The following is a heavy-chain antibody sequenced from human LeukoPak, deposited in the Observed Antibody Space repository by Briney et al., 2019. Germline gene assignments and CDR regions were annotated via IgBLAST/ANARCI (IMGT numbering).Heavy chain of an antibody. CDR1: GFIFSSYW. V-gene: IGHV3-7*01. CDR2: IKHDGREK. Sequence: PGGSLRLSCEASGFIFSSYWMSWVRQAPGKGLEWVASIKHDGREKYYMDSVKGRITISKDNAKNSLHLQMNSLGVEDTAVYYCARASYGFDSWGQGTLVTVSS. J-gene: IGHJ4*02. D-gene: IGHD2/OR15-2a*01. CDR3: ARASYGFDS.